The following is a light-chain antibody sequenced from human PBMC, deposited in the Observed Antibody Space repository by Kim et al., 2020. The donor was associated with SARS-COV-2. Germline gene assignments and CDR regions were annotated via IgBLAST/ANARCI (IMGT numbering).Light chain of an antibody. V-gene: IGLV3-19*01. CDR2: GKN. Sequence: SSELTQDPAVSVALGQTVRITCQGDSLRSYYATWYQQKPGQAPILVIYGKNNRPSGIPDRFSVSSSGNTASLTITGTQAGDEADYYCNSRDSNNNVLFGGGTQLTVL. J-gene: IGLJ2*01. CDR3: NSRDSNNNVL. CDR1: SLRSYY.